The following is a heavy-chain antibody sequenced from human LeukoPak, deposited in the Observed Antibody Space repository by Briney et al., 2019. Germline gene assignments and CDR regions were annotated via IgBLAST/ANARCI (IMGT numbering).Heavy chain of an antibody. CDR2: IIPILGIA. Sequence: ASVKVSCKASGGTFSSYAISWVRQAPGQGLEWMGRIIPILGIANYAQKFQGRVTITADKSTSTAYMELSSLRSEDTAVYYCARDPTSCYYDSSGYHTNYWGQGTLVTVSS. V-gene: IGHV1-69*04. CDR3: ARDPTSCYYDSSGYHTNY. J-gene: IGHJ4*02. CDR1: GGTFSSYA. D-gene: IGHD3-22*01.